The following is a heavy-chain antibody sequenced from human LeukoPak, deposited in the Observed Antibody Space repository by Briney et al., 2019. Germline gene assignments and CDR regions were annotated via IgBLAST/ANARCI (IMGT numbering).Heavy chain of an antibody. D-gene: IGHD6-6*01. J-gene: IGHJ4*02. CDR2: IYSGGPT. Sequence: GGSLRLSCAVSGFTVSSNFMSWVRQAPGKGLEWVSVIYSGGPTYYADSVKGRFTISRDNSKNTLFLQMNSLRAEDTAVYYCARGLRLVAQIDYWGQGTLVTVSS. CDR3: ARGLRLVAQIDY. V-gene: IGHV3-53*01. CDR1: GFTVSSNF.